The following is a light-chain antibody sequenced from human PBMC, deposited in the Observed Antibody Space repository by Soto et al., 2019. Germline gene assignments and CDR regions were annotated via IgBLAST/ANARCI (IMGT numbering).Light chain of an antibody. V-gene: IGKV3-20*01. CDR3: QQYGSSPGT. Sequence: EIVLTQSPGTLSLSPGERATLSCRANQSVSSSYLAWYQQKPGQAPRLLIYGASSRATGIPDRFSGSGSGTDFTLTISRLEPEDFVVYYCQQYGSSPGTFGGGTKVDIK. CDR1: QSVSSSY. CDR2: GAS. J-gene: IGKJ4*01.